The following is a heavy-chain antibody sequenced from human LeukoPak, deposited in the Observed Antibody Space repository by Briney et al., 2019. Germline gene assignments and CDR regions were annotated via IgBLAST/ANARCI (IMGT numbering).Heavy chain of an antibody. D-gene: IGHD3-22*01. Sequence: PGGSLRLSCAASGFTVSSNYMSWVRQAPGKGLEWVSVIYSGGSTYYADSVKGRFTISRDNSKNTLYLQMNSLRAEDTAVYYCASSGYSNWFDPWGQGTLVTVSS. J-gene: IGHJ5*02. CDR2: IYSGGST. V-gene: IGHV3-53*01. CDR3: ASSGYSNWFDP. CDR1: GFTVSSNY.